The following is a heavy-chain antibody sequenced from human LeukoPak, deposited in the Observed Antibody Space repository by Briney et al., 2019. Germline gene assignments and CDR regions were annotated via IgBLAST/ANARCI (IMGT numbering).Heavy chain of an antibody. CDR2: ISSSSSTI. D-gene: IGHD3-22*01. Sequence: PGGSLRLSCAASGFTFSSYEMNWVRQAPGEGLEWVSYISSSSSTIYYADSVKGRFTISRDNAENSLYLQMNSLRAEDTAVYYCARDHHRRLYDSQARDTFDIWGQGTMVTVSS. J-gene: IGHJ3*02. CDR1: GFTFSSYE. V-gene: IGHV3-48*01. CDR3: ARDHHRRLYDSQARDTFDI.